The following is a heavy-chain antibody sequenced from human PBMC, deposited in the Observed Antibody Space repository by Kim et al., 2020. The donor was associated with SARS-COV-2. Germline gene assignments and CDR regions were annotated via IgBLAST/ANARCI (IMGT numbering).Heavy chain of an antibody. CDR1: GGSISDYY. CDR3: ARGTTSPGKAFDI. J-gene: IGHJ3*02. D-gene: IGHD4-17*01. CDR2: IYYSGST. V-gene: IGHV4-59*13. Sequence: SETLSLTCTVSGGSISDYYWSWIRQPPGKGLEWIGYIYYSGSTYYNPSLKSRVTISVDTSKNQFSLKLSSVTAADTAVYYCARGTTSPGKAFDIWGQGTMVTVSS.